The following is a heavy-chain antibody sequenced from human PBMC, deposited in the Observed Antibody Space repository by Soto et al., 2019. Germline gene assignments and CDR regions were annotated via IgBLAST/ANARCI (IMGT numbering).Heavy chain of an antibody. J-gene: IGHJ6*02. CDR3: ARELYSSGWYPHLYYYYGMDV. CDR1: GFTFSSYA. CDR2: ISYDGSNK. V-gene: IGHV3-30-3*01. Sequence: QVQLVESGGGVVQPGRSLRLSCAASGFTFSSYAMHWVRQAPGKGLEWVAVISYDGSNKYYADSVKGRFTISRDNSKNTLDLQMNSLGAEDTAVYYCARELYSSGWYPHLYYYYGMDVWGQGTTVTVSS. D-gene: IGHD6-19*01.